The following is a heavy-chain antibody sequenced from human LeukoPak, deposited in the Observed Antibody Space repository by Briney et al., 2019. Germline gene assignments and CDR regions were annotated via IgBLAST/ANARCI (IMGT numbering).Heavy chain of an antibody. D-gene: IGHD3-10*01. V-gene: IGHV4-34*01. J-gene: IGHJ4*02. CDR3: ARHLPYYYGSGSYRELLDY. Sequence: NPSETLSLTCAVYSGSFSGYYWSWIRQPPGKGLEWIGEINHSGSTNYNPSLKSRVTISVDTSKNQFSLNLNSVTAADTAVYHCARHLPYYYGSGSYRELLDYWGQGTLVTVSS. CDR2: INHSGST. CDR1: SGSFSGYY.